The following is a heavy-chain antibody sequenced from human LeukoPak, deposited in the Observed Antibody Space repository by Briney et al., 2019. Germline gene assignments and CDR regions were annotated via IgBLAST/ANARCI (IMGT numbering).Heavy chain of an antibody. CDR3: ARAGYYMLSWANFDY. V-gene: IGHV3-21*01. D-gene: IGHD3-9*01. CDR2: ISSSSSYI. J-gene: IGHJ4*02. Sequence: GGSLRLSCTASGFSFSNYVMNWVRQAPGKGLEWVSSISSSSSYIYYADSVKGRFTISRDNAKNSLYLQMNSLRAEDTAVYYCARAGYYMLSWANFDYWGQGTLVTVSS. CDR1: GFSFSNYV.